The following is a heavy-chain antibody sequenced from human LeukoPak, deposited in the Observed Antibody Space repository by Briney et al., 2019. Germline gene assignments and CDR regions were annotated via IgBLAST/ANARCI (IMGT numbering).Heavy chain of an antibody. CDR1: GFTFSNYW. D-gene: IGHD6-13*01. V-gene: IGHV3-7*01. Sequence: PGGSLRLSCAASGFTFSNYWMSWVRQAPGKGPEWVANVKQGGTEKYYVDSVKGRFTISRDNAKNSLYLQMTSLRVEDTAVYYCARAGGSSWADYWGQGTLVTVSS. CDR2: VKQGGTEK. CDR3: ARAGGSSWADY. J-gene: IGHJ4*02.